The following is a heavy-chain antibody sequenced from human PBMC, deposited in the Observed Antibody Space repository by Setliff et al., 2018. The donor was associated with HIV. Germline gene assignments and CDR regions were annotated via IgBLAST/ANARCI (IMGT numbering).Heavy chain of an antibody. D-gene: IGHD3-16*01. Sequence: KTSETLSLTCTVSHYSINSEYYWGWFRQPPGKGLEHIGSIYQSGSTYCSPSLKSRVSMSIDTSKDQFSLRLKSLTASDTAVYYCARLDTIMLYSDCWGQGTLVTVSS. CDR3: ARLDTIMLYSDC. CDR2: IYQSGST. V-gene: IGHV4-38-2*02. CDR1: HYSINSEYY. J-gene: IGHJ4*02.